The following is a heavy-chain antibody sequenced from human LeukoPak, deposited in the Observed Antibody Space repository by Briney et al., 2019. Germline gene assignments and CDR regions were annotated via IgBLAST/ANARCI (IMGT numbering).Heavy chain of an antibody. J-gene: IGHJ4*02. V-gene: IGHV1-46*01. D-gene: IGHD6-19*01. Sequence: ASVKVSCKASGYTFTSHYIHWVRQAPGQGLEWMGTVNPSGGSTRYAQKFQGRVTMTRDKSTSTVYMELSSLRSEDTAVYYCAREGRAWLVHVYWGQGTLVTVSS. CDR2: VNPSGGST. CDR1: GYTFTSHY. CDR3: AREGRAWLVHVY.